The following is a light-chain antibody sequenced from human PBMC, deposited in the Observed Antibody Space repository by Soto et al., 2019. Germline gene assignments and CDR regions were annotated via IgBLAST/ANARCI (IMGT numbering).Light chain of an antibody. CDR1: GSDVGGYKY. J-gene: IGLJ1*01. CDR2: DVS. Sequence: QSVLTQPASVSGCPGQSITISCTGTGSDVGGYKYVSWYQQLPGKAPKLMIYDVSYRPSGVSDRFSGSKSGNTASLIISGLQAEDEAEYYCSSYASSSPFVFGTGTKVTVL. CDR3: SSYASSSPFV. V-gene: IGLV2-14*01.